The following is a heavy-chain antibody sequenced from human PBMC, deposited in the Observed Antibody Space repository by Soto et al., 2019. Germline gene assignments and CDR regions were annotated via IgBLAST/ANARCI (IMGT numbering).Heavy chain of an antibody. CDR3: ARGDSGGTFGYFDY. CDR1: GFSFNSFA. V-gene: IGHV3-30-3*01. Sequence: QVQLVESGGGVVQPGRSLRLSCAASGFSFNSFAMHWVRQAPGKGLEWVAVISYDGSNKYYADSVKGRFTISRDNSKNMLALQMNSLRDDDTAVYYCARGDSGGTFGYFDYWGQGTLVTVSA. CDR2: ISYDGSNK. D-gene: IGHD2-15*01. J-gene: IGHJ4*02.